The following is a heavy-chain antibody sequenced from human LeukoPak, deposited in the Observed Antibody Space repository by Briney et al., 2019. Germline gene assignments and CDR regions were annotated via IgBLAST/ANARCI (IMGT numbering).Heavy chain of an antibody. D-gene: IGHD2-2*01. V-gene: IGHV3-30*02. CDR2: IRYDGSNR. J-gene: IGHJ3*02. Sequence: SGGSLRLSCAASGFTFSSYGMHWVRQAPGKGLEWVAFIRYDGSNRYYADSVKGRFTISRDNSKNTLYLQMNSLRAEDTAVYYCANLKRDIVVVPAAMSGAFDIWGQGTMVTVSS. CDR1: GFTFSSYG. CDR3: ANLKRDIVVVPAAMSGAFDI.